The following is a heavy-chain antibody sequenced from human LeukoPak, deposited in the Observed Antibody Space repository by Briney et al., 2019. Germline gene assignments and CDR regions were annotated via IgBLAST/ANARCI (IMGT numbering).Heavy chain of an antibody. D-gene: IGHD4-11*01. Sequence: SETLSLTCAVSGGSISSIDWWTWVRQPPGKELEWIGEMSHSGGTNYNPSLRGRVTMSVDKSKNQCSLNLSSVTAADTAVYYCASATHYRIDYWGQGALVIVSS. CDR3: ASATHYRIDY. CDR1: GGSISSIDW. J-gene: IGHJ4*02. V-gene: IGHV4-4*02. CDR2: MSHSGGT.